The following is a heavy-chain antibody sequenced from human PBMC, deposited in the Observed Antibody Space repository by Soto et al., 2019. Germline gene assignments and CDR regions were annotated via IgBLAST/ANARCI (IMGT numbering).Heavy chain of an antibody. CDR2: IYTSGIT. J-gene: IGHJ5*02. V-gene: IGHV4-4*07. D-gene: IGHD6-19*01. CDR1: GCSISSYY. Sequence: ENLSLTFTVSGCSISSYYWSWIRQPAGKGLEWIGRIYTSGITNYNPSRKSRVTMSVDTSKNQFSLKLSSVTAADTAVYYCARHSGWPPRYWFDPWGRGTLVTVSS. CDR3: ARHSGWPPRYWFDP.